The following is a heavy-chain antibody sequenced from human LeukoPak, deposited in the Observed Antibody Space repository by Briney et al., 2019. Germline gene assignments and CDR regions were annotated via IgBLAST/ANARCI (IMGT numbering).Heavy chain of an antibody. CDR3: GIRQSGLLGISAAGYGWGYAP. J-gene: IGHJ5*02. CDR2: ITSSSSAI. CDR1: GFTFSSYS. D-gene: IGHD6-13*01. V-gene: IGHV3-48*01. Sequence: PGGSLRLSCAASGFTFSSYSMNWVRQAPGKGLEWVSYITSSSSAIYYADSVKGRFTISRDNAKNSLYLQMNSLRVEDTAVYYCGIRQSGLLGISAAGYGWGYAPWGQGTLVTVSS.